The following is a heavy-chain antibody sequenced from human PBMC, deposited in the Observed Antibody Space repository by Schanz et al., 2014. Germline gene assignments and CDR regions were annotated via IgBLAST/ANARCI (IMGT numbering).Heavy chain of an antibody. V-gene: IGHV3-15*01. CDR2: IKTKTDGGTT. Sequence: EVQLVESGGGLVKPGGSLRLSCAASGFTSSNAWMSWVRQAPGKGLEWVCRIKTKTDGGTTDYAAPVKGRFTISRDDSTNTLYLQMNSLKHEDTAVYYCTTGRRRGYSHSFYGMDVWGQGTTVTVS. CDR1: GFTSSNAW. CDR3: TTGRRRGYSHSFYGMDV. D-gene: IGHD5-18*01. J-gene: IGHJ6*02.